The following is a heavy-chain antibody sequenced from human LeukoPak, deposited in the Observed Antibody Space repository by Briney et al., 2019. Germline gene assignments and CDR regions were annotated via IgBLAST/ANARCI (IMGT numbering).Heavy chain of an antibody. Sequence: GGSLRLSCAASGFTFSSYSMNWVRQAPGKGLEWVSSISSSSSYIYYADSVKGRFTISRDNAKNSLYLQMNSLRAEDTAVYYCARHGQQLVHFDYWGQGTLVTVSS. CDR3: ARHGQQLVHFDY. V-gene: IGHV3-21*01. J-gene: IGHJ4*02. CDR1: GFTFSSYS. D-gene: IGHD6-13*01. CDR2: ISSSSSYI.